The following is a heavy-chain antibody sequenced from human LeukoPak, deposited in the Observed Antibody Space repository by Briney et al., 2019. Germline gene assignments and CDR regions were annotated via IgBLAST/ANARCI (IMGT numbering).Heavy chain of an antibody. Sequence: GGSLRLSCAASGFTFSSHAMSWVRQAPGKGLEWVSDISGSGGSTYYADSVKGRFTISRDNSKNTLYLQMNSLRAEDTAVYYCAKRLLPYYYDSNGYFDYWGQGTLVTVSS. D-gene: IGHD3-22*01. J-gene: IGHJ4*02. CDR1: GFTFSSHA. CDR3: AKRLLPYYYDSNGYFDY. V-gene: IGHV3-23*01. CDR2: ISGSGGST.